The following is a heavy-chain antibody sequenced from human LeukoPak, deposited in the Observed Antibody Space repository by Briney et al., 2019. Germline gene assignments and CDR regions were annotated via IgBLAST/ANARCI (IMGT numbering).Heavy chain of an antibody. CDR2: ISHSGRA. Sequence: SETLSLTCTVSGGSISGYYWTWIRQPPGKGLEWMGEISHSGRANYNPSLKSRVTISVDTSKNQFSLKLSSVTAADTAVYYCARGLVVVAATNYYYMDVWGKGTTVTISS. D-gene: IGHD2-15*01. V-gene: IGHV4-34*01. CDR3: ARGLVVVAATNYYYMDV. J-gene: IGHJ6*03. CDR1: GGSISGYY.